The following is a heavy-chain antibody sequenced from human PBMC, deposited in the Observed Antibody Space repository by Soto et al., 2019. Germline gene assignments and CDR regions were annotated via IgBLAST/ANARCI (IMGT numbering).Heavy chain of an antibody. V-gene: IGHV3-74*01. J-gene: IGHJ4*02. CDR2: INSDGSST. D-gene: IGHD2-21*02. Sequence: AGGSLRLCCAASGFTFSSYWMHWVRQAPGKGLVWVSRINSDGSSTSYADSVKGRFTISRDNAKNTLYLQMNSLRAEDTAVYYCARVASAYCGGDCYHYFDYWGQGTLVTVSS. CDR1: GFTFSSYW. CDR3: ARVASAYCGGDCYHYFDY.